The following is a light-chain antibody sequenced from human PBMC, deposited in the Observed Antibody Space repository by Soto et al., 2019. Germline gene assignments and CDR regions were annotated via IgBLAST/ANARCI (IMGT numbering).Light chain of an antibody. V-gene: IGKV1-5*01. CDR1: QSISSW. Sequence: SASDGARVTITCRASQSISSWLAWYQQKPGKAPKLLIYDASSLESGVPSRFSGSGSGTEFTLTSSIQPADAFATYCMQQSNSYSTFGQGTKVDIK. J-gene: IGKJ1*01. CDR2: DAS. CDR3: QQSNSYST.